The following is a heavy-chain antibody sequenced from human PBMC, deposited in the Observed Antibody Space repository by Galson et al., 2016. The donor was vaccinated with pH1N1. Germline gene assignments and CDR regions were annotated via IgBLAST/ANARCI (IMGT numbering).Heavy chain of an antibody. V-gene: IGHV1-24*01. D-gene: IGHD2-21*01. CDR2: FGPEDGEA. J-gene: IGHJ4*02. CDR1: GHTLTKLS. Sequence: SVKVSCKVSGHTLTKLSIHWVRQAPGQGLEWMAGFGPEDGEAIYAQRFQGRLTLTEDTSTDTAYMLLSGLRSEDTAMYYCAAAYNCNWAWYYCDYWGQGTLVTVTS. CDR3: AAAYNCNWAWYYCDY.